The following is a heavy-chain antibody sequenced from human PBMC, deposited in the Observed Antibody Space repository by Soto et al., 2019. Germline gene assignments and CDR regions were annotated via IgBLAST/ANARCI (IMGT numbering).Heavy chain of an antibody. J-gene: IGHJ4*02. CDR3: ATLTFVRTPVTTIDYFDY. CDR2: IYPGDSDT. CDR1: GYSFTSYW. D-gene: IGHD4-17*01. V-gene: IGHV5-51*01. Sequence: PGESLKISCKGSGYSFTSYWIGWVRQMPGKGLEWMGIIYPGDSDTRYSPSFQGQVTISADTSKNQFSLNLSSVTAADTAVYYCATLTFVRTPVTTIDYFDYWGQGTLVTVSS.